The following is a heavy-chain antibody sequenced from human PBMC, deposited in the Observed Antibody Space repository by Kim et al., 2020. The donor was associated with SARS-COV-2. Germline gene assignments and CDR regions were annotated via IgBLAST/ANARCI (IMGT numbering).Heavy chain of an antibody. V-gene: IGHV3-23*01. D-gene: IGHD2-21*01. Sequence: ADSVRGRFTIPRDNSKNTLYLQINSLSAEDTATYHCAKIGWGGFDLYYFDSWGQGTLVTVSS. J-gene: IGHJ4*02. CDR3: AKIGWGGFDLYYFDS.